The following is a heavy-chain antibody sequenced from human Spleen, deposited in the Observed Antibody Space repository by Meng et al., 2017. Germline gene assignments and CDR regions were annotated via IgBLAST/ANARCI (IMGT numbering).Heavy chain of an antibody. D-gene: IGHD2-15*01. CDR1: GFTFSSYE. Sequence: GESLKISCAASGFTFSSYEMNWVRQAPGKGLEWVSYISSSGSTIYYADSVKGRFTISRDNAKNSLYLQMNSLRAEDTAVYYCAREGHCSGGICYFLYYYYGMDVWGQGTTVTVSS. CDR3: AREGHCSGGICYFLYYYYGMDV. V-gene: IGHV3-48*03. CDR2: ISSSGSTI. J-gene: IGHJ6*02.